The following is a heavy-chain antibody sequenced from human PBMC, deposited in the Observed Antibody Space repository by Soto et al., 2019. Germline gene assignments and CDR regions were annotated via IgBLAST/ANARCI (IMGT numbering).Heavy chain of an antibody. V-gene: IGHV4-59*01. Sequence: SETLSLTCTVSGGSFSSYYSSWVRQPPGKGLEWVGYIYYSGSSNYNPSLKSRVTISVDTSKNQFSLNLSSVTAADTAVYYCARGPTVRYYYYGLDVWGPGTTVTVSS. CDR2: IYYSGSS. J-gene: IGHJ6*02. CDR3: ARGPTVRYYYYGLDV. D-gene: IGHD4-4*01. CDR1: GGSFSSYY.